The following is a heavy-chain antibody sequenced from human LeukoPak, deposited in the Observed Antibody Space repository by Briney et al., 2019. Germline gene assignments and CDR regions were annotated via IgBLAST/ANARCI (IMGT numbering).Heavy chain of an antibody. CDR2: IYYSGST. CDR1: CGSISSYY. V-gene: IGHV4-59*08. J-gene: IGHJ4*02. D-gene: IGHD2-15*01. CDR3: ARHLDCSGGSCYPGSDYFDY. Sequence: SESLSIIRTVSCGSISSYYWSWIRQPPGTGPEWIGYIYYSGSTNYNPSLKSRVTISVDTSKNHVSLKLSSVTAADTAVYYCARHLDCSGGSCYPGSDYFDYWGQGTLVTVSS.